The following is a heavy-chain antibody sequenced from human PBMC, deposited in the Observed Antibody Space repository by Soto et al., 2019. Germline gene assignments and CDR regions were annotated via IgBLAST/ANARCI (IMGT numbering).Heavy chain of an antibody. D-gene: IGHD6-13*01. CDR3: ATHLRQKTEGYSSSWYRGRGYYYGMDV. Sequence: QLQLQESGPGLVKPSETLSLTCTVSGGSISSSSYYWGWIRQPPGKGLEWIGSIYYSGSTYYNPSLKSRVTISVDTSKNQFSLKLSSVTAADTAVYYCATHLRQKTEGYSSSWYRGRGYYYGMDVWGQGTTVTVSS. V-gene: IGHV4-39*01. J-gene: IGHJ6*02. CDR1: GGSISSSSYY. CDR2: IYYSGST.